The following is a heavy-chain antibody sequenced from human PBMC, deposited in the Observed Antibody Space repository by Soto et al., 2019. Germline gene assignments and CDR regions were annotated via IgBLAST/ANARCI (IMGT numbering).Heavy chain of an antibody. J-gene: IGHJ6*02. Sequence: HPGGSLRLSCAASGFTFSSYAMSWVRQAPGKGLEWVSAISGSGGSTYYADSVKGRFTISRDNSKNTLYLQMNSLRAEDTAVYYCAKSVVARGGSDCSGGSCYLPGRRPIYYYGMDVWGQGTTVTVSS. D-gene: IGHD2-15*01. CDR1: GFTFSSYA. V-gene: IGHV3-23*01. CDR3: AKSVVARGGSDCSGGSCYLPGRRPIYYYGMDV. CDR2: ISGSGGST.